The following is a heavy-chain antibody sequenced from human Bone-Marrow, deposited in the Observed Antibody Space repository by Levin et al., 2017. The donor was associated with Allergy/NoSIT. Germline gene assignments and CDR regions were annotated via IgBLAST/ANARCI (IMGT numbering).Heavy chain of an antibody. V-gene: IGHV3-23*01. D-gene: IGHD3-3*01. Sequence: GGSLRLSCAASGFTFSDYAMNWVRQAPGKGLEWVSGIGGSGYSTHYADSVKGRFTISRDNSKNTLYLQMDSLRDEDTAIYYCPKVGTRLRFLDNKARCDPWGQGTLVTVSS. J-gene: IGHJ5*02. CDR2: IGGSGYST. CDR1: GFTFSDYA. CDR3: PKVGTRLRFLDNKARCDP.